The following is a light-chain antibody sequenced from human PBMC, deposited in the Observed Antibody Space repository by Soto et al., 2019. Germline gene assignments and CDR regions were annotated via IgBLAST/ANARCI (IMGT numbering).Light chain of an antibody. J-gene: IGKJ1*01. Sequence: DIQMTQSPSTLSGSVGDRVTITCRASQTISSWLAWYQQKPGKAPKLLIYKASTLKSGVPSRFSGSGSGTDFTLNIRSLQPDDFGTDYCQHYHSYSEAFGQGTKVELK. CDR1: QTISSW. CDR2: KAS. CDR3: QHYHSYSEA. V-gene: IGKV1-5*03.